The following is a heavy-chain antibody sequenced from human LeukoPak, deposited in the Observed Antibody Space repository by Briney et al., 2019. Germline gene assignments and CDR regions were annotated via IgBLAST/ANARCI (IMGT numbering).Heavy chain of an antibody. D-gene: IGHD6-25*01. CDR3: ARGASGGY. V-gene: IGHV3-66*01. Sequence: PGGFLRLSCAAAGFTVSSNYMSWVRQAPGKGLEWVSIIYSGGGAYYADSVKGRFTISRDDSKNTLYLQMNSLRAEDTAVYFCARGASGGYWGQGTLVTVSS. J-gene: IGHJ4*02. CDR1: GFTVSSNY. CDR2: IYSGGGA.